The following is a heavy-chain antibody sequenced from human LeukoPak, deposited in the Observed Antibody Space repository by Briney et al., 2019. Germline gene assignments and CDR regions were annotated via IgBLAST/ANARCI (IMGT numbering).Heavy chain of an antibody. V-gene: IGHV3-74*01. CDR2: INSDGGST. J-gene: IGHJ4*02. D-gene: IGHD6-19*01. CDR1: GFTFSFYC. Sequence: PGGSLRLSCAASGFTFSFYCMHWVRQTPGKGLVWVSRINSDGGSTGYADSEKGRFTISRDNARNTLYLQMNTLRAEDTAVYYCARDLSSSGDHWGQGTLVTVSS. CDR3: ARDLSSSGDH.